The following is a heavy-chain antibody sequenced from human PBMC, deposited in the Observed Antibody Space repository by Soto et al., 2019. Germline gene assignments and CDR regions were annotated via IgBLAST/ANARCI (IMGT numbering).Heavy chain of an antibody. CDR1: GYSFTSYW. D-gene: IGHD6-13*01. Sequence: PGESLKISCKGSGYSFTSYWIGWVRQMPGKGLEWMGIIYPGDSDTRYSPSFQGQVTISADKSISTAYLQWSSLKASDTAMYYCARQRTIAAAGTMLWFDPWGQGTLVTVSS. J-gene: IGHJ5*02. CDR3: ARQRTIAAAGTMLWFDP. V-gene: IGHV5-51*01. CDR2: IYPGDSDT.